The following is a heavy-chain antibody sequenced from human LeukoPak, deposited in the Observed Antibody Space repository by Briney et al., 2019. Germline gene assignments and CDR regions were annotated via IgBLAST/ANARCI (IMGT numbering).Heavy chain of an antibody. CDR1: GFTFSSYW. V-gene: IGHV3-7*01. Sequence: GGSLRLSCAASGFTFSSYWMSWVRQAPGKGLEWVANIKQDGSEKYYVDSVKGRFTISRDNAKNSLYLQTNSLRAEDTAVYYCARRQGSYFDTSGYYYGWGQGTLVTVSS. CDR2: IKQDGSEK. J-gene: IGHJ4*02. D-gene: IGHD3-22*01. CDR3: ARRQGSYFDTSGYYYG.